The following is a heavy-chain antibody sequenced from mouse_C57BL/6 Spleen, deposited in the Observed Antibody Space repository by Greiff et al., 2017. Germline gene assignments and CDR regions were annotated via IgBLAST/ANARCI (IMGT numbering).Heavy chain of an antibody. CDR1: GYAFTNYL. D-gene: IGHD1-1*01. CDR3: ARCPTTVVANAMGC. CDR2: INPGSGGT. V-gene: IGHV1-54*01. J-gene: IGHJ4*01. Sequence: QVQLQQSGAELVRPGTSVKVSCKASGYAFTNYLIEWVKQRPGQGLEWIGVINPGSGGTNYNEKFKGKATLTADKSSSTAYMQLSSLTSEDSAVYFCARCPTTVVANAMGCWGQRTSVPVSS.